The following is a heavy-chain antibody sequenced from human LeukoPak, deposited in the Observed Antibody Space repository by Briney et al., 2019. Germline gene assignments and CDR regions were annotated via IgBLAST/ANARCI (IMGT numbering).Heavy chain of an antibody. Sequence: GRSLRLSCAASGFTFSSYGMHWVRQAPGKGLEWVAVIWYDGSNKYYADSVKGRFTISRDNSKNTLYQQMNSLRAEDTAVYYCAREDNWNYGFDPWGQGTLVTVSS. D-gene: IGHD1-7*01. CDR3: AREDNWNYGFDP. J-gene: IGHJ5*02. V-gene: IGHV3-33*01. CDR1: GFTFSSYG. CDR2: IWYDGSNK.